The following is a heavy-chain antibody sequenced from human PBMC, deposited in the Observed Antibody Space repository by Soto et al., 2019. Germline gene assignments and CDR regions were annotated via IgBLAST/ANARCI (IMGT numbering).Heavy chain of an antibody. J-gene: IGHJ4*02. CDR3: ARDLDIAVAGIGY. CDR2: IWYDGSNK. Sequence: GGSLRLSCAASGFTFSSYGMHWVRQAPGKGLEWVAVIWYDGSNKYYADSVKGRFTISRDNSKNTLYLQMNSLRAEDTAVYYCARDLDIAVAGIGYWGQGTLVTVSS. CDR1: GFTFSSYG. D-gene: IGHD6-19*01. V-gene: IGHV3-33*01.